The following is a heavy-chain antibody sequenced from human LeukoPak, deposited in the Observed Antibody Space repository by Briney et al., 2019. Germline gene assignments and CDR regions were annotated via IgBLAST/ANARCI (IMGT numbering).Heavy chain of an antibody. D-gene: IGHD3-3*01. CDR1: GFTFDDYA. CDR2: INSDGSST. Sequence: GGSLRLSCAASGFTFDDYAMHWVRQAPGKGLVWVSRINSDGSSTSYADSVKGRFTISRDNAKNTLYLQMNSLRAEDTAVYYCARIDFWSGPRPPFDYWGQGTLVTVSS. CDR3: ARIDFWSGPRPPFDY. V-gene: IGHV3-74*01. J-gene: IGHJ4*02.